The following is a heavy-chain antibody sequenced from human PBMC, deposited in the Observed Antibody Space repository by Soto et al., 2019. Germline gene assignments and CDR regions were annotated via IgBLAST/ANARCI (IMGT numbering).Heavy chain of an antibody. CDR1: GGTFSSYA. Sequence: AASVKVSCKASGGTFSSYAISWVRQAPGQGLEWMGGIIPIFGTANYAQEFQGRVTITADESTSTAYMELSSLRSEDTAVYYCASDVSYGMDVWGQGTTVTVS. CDR2: IIPIFGTA. J-gene: IGHJ6*02. V-gene: IGHV1-69*13. CDR3: ASDVSYGMDV.